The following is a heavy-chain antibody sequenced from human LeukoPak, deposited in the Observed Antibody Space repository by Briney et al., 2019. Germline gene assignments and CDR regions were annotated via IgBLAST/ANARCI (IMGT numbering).Heavy chain of an antibody. CDR2: INPNSGGT. V-gene: IGHV1-2*02. CDR3: ARKPVSSISGWSNDY. D-gene: IGHD6-19*01. Sequence: ASVKVSCKASGYTFTGYYMHWVRQAPGQGLEWMGWINPNSGGTNYAQKLQGRVTMTTDTSTSTAYMELRSLRSDDTAVYYCARKPVSSISGWSNDYWGQGTLVTVSS. CDR1: GYTFTGYY. J-gene: IGHJ4*02.